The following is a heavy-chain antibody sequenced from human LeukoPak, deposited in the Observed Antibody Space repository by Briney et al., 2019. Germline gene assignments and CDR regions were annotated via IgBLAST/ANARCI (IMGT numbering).Heavy chain of an antibody. CDR3: AREGGYCSSTSCPLGY. CDR2: ISAYNGNT. Sequence: ASVKVSCKASGGTFSSYAISWVRQARGQGLEWMGWISAYNGNTNYAQKLQGRVTMTPDTSTSTAYMELRSLRSDDTAVYYCAREGGYCSSTSCPLGYWGQGTLVTVSS. J-gene: IGHJ4*02. V-gene: IGHV1-18*01. D-gene: IGHD2-2*01. CDR1: GGTFSSYA.